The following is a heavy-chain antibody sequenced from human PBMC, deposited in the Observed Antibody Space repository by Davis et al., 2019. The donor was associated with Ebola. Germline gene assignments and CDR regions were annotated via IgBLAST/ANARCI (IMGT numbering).Heavy chain of an antibody. V-gene: IGHV3-53*01. J-gene: IGHJ4*02. CDR3: VIDHAINDFLGDDFEF. CDR2: IYSGGST. CDR1: GFTVSSNY. Sequence: PGGPLRLPCAASGFTVSSNYMNWVRQAPGKGLEWVSIIYSGGSTYYADSVKGRFTISRDNSENTLFLQMHSLRAEDTAVYYCVIDHAINDFLGDDFEFWGQGTLVTVSS. D-gene: IGHD3-16*01.